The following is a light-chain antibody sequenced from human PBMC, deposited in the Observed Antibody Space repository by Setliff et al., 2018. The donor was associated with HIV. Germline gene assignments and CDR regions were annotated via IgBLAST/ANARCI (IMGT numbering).Light chain of an antibody. Sequence: QSALTQPASVSGSPGQSIIISCTGTSSDVGGYNYVSWYQQHPGKAPKLIIYEVRNRPSGVSNRFSGSKSSNTASLTISGLQAEDEADYYCSSYAISNTLPFGTGTKVTVL. CDR2: EVR. J-gene: IGLJ1*01. V-gene: IGLV2-14*01. CDR1: SSDVGGYNY. CDR3: SSYAISNTLP.